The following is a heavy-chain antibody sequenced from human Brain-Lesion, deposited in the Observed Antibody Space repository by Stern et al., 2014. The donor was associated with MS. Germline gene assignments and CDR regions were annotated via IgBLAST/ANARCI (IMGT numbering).Heavy chain of an antibody. Sequence: VQLVQSGAEVKKPGESLKISCKGSGYRFTSNWIGWVRPMPGKGLEWMGIIWPGDSDTRYSTSFQGQVTISADKSISTAYLQWSSLQASDTAMYYCARRGDSSSSGFDYWGQGTLVIVSS. D-gene: IGHD6-6*01. J-gene: IGHJ4*02. CDR3: ARRGDSSSSGFDY. CDR2: IWPGDSDT. V-gene: IGHV5-51*01. CDR1: GYRFTSNW.